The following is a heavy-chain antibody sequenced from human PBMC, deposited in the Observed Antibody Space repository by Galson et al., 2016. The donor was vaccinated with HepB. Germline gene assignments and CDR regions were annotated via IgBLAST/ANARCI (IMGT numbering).Heavy chain of an antibody. CDR2: IYHYGTT. CDR3: ARDSYSASNYAYDAFYV. CDR1: GDSITRGEYS. D-gene: IGHD3-16*01. V-gene: IGHV4-30-2*01. J-gene: IGHJ3*01. Sequence: TLSLTCAVSGDSITRGEYSYSWIRQPPGKGLEWVGCIYHYGTTAYNPSLRGRVTISADRPKNQISLKLNSVTAADTTVYFCARDSYSASNYAYDAFYVWGQGTMVTVSP.